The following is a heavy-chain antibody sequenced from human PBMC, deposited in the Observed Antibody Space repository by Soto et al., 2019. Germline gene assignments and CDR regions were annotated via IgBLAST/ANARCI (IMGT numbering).Heavy chain of an antibody. CDR2: INPSGGST. CDR3: ASPATHYDFWSGYFPDYYYYGMDV. D-gene: IGHD3-3*01. Sequence: ASVKISCKASGYTFTDSGISWVRQAPGQGLEWMGIINPSGGSTSYAQKFQGRVTMTRDTSTSTVYMELSSLRSEDTAVYYCASPATHYDFWSGYFPDYYYYGMDVWGQGTTVTVS. V-gene: IGHV1-46*01. J-gene: IGHJ6*02. CDR1: GYTFTDSG.